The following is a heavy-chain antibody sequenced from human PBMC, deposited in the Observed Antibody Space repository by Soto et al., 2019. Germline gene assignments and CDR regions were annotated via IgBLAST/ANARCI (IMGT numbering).Heavy chain of an antibody. J-gene: IGHJ6*04. Sequence: GGSLRLSCAASGFTFSSYGMHWVRQAPGKGLEWVAVISYDGSNKYYADSVKGRFTISRDNSKNTLYLQMNSLRAEDTAVYYCAKPTVTTPVVPLMDVWGKGTTVTVSS. CDR1: GFTFSSYG. D-gene: IGHD4-4*01. V-gene: IGHV3-30*18. CDR3: AKPTVTTPVVPLMDV. CDR2: ISYDGSNK.